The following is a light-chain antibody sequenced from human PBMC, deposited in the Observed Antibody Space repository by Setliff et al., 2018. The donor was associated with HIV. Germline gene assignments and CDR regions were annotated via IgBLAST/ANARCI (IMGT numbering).Light chain of an antibody. V-gene: IGKV3D-20*01. J-gene: IGKJ4*01. CDR1: QSVSSSY. CDR3: QQYGSSPLT. CDR2: DAS. Sequence: EIVLTQSPGTLSLSPGERAILSCRASQSVSSSYLAWYQQKPGLAPRLLIYDASNRATGIPGRFSGSGSGTDFTLTISRLEPEDFAVYFCQQYGSSPLTFGGGTKVDIK.